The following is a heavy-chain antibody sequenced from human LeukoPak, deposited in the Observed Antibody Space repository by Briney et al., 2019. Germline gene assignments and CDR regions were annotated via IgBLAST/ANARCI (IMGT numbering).Heavy chain of an antibody. CDR1: GYSISSGYY. CDR2: IYHSGCN. Sequence: SETLSLTCTVSGYSISSGYYWGWIRQPPGKGLEWIGSIYHSGCNYNKPSLKSPVTLSVDTSKHHFSLKRSSVTAADTAVYYCARANQLGIFDYWGQGTLVTVSS. V-gene: IGHV4-38-2*02. J-gene: IGHJ4*02. CDR3: ARANQLGIFDY. D-gene: IGHD1-14*01.